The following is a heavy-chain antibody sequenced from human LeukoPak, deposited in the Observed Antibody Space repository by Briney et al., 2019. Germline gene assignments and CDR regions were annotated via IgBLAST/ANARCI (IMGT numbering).Heavy chain of an antibody. Sequence: SETLSLTCTVSGGSVSSSSYYWGWIRQPPGKGLDWIGSIYYSGSTFYNPSLKSRVTISVDTSKNQSSLKLSSVTAADTAVYSCATHWPTETGYKYGMDVWGQGTTVTVSS. J-gene: IGHJ6*02. CDR3: ATHWPTETGYKYGMDV. CDR1: GGSVSSSSYY. CDR2: IYYSGST. V-gene: IGHV4-39*01. D-gene: IGHD3-9*01.